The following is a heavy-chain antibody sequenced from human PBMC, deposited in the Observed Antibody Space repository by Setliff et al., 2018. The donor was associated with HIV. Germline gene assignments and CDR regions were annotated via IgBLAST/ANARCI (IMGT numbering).Heavy chain of an antibody. D-gene: IGHD3-9*01. V-gene: IGHV1-18*01. Sequence: ASVKVSCKASGYTFTSYGISWVRQAPGQGLEWMGWISTYNGNTNYAQKLQGRVTMTTDTSTTTAYMELRSLKSDDTAVYYCARDPAFRRYYDILTGYSPSWFDPWGQGTLVTVSS. CDR1: GYTFTSYG. J-gene: IGHJ5*02. CDR2: ISTYNGNT. CDR3: ARDPAFRRYYDILTGYSPSWFDP.